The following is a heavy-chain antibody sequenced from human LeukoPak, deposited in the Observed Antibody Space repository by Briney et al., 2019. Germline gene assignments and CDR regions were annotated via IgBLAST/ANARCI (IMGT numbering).Heavy chain of an antibody. CDR1: GFTFNIYS. V-gene: IGHV3-21*01. CDR3: ASEGAARSFDP. D-gene: IGHD6-25*01. Sequence: GGSLRLSCAASGFTFNIYSMNWVRQAPGKGLEWVSSISSGSSYIDYADSVKGRFTISRDNAKNSLYLQMNGLRVEDTAVYYCASEGAARSFDPWGQGTLVTVSS. J-gene: IGHJ5*02. CDR2: ISSGSSYI.